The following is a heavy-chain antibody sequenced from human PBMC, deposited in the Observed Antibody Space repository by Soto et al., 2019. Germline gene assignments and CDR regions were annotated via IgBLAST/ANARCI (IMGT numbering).Heavy chain of an antibody. Sequence: SETLSLTCTVSGGSISSSSYYWGWIRQPPGKGLEWIGSIYYSGSTYYNPSLKSRVTISVDTSKNQFSLKLNSVTAADTAVYYCARGSRRGLDYWGQGTVVTVSS. CDR1: GGSISSSSYY. CDR3: ARGSRRGLDY. CDR2: IYYSGST. J-gene: IGHJ4*02. V-gene: IGHV4-39*01. D-gene: IGHD3-16*01.